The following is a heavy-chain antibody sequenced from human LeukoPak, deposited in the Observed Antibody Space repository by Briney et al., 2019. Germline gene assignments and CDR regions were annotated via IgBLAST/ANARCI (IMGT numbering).Heavy chain of an antibody. J-gene: IGHJ4*02. CDR3: ARLGSSSLIFDY. V-gene: IGHV4-59*06. CDR1: GGSISRYY. Sequence: SETLSLTCSVSGGSISRYYWSWIRQHPGKGLEWIGYIYYSGSTYYNPSLKSRVTISVDTSKNQFSLKLSSVTAADTAVYYCARLGSSSLIFDYWGQGTLVTVSS. CDR2: IYYSGST. D-gene: IGHD6-6*01.